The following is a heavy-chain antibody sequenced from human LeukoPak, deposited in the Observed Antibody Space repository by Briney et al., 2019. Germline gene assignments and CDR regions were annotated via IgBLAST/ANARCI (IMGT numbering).Heavy chain of an antibody. V-gene: IGHV3-48*03. D-gene: IGHD3-22*01. J-gene: IGHJ4*02. CDR1: GFSFSSYE. CDR2: ISSSGSTI. Sequence: GGSLRLSSAASGFSFSSYEMNWVRQSPGKGLEWVSYISSSGSTIYYADSVKGRFTISRDNAKNSLYLQMNSLRAEDTAVYYCARDRYDNSGYHDYWGQGTLVTVSA. CDR3: ARDRYDNSGYHDY.